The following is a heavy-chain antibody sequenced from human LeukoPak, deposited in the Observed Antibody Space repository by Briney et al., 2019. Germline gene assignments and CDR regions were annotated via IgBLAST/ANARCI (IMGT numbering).Heavy chain of an antibody. J-gene: IGHJ4*02. CDR3: ATSRAFDY. CDR2: IKEDGTDI. CDR1: GFTFSNYW. Sequence: PGGSLRLSCAASGFTFSNYWMSWVRQAPGRGLEWVANIKEDGTDIYYVDSVKGRFTISRDNAKDSLYLQINSLGVEDTAVYYCATSRAFDYWGQGTLVTVSS. V-gene: IGHV3-7*03.